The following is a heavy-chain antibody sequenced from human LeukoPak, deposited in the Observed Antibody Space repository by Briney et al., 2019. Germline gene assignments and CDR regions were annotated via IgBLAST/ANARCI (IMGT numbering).Heavy chain of an antibody. CDR1: GYTFTSYD. CDR2: MNPNSGNT. CDR3: ARGHYYGSGSYYTYFDY. J-gene: IGHJ4*02. D-gene: IGHD3-10*01. Sequence: GASVKVSCKASGYTFTSYDINWVRQATGQGLEWMGWMNPNSGNTGYAQKFQGRVTMTRNTSISTAYMELSSLRSEDTAVYYCARGHYYGSGSYYTYFDYWGQGTLVTVSS. V-gene: IGHV1-8*01.